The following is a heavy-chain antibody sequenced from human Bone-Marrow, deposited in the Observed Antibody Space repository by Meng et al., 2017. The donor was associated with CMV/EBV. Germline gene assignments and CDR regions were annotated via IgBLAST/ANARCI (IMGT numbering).Heavy chain of an antibody. CDR3: ARDARSSGDEETRFDT. D-gene: IGHD2-15*01. Sequence: GESLKISCAASGFTFSNYSMNWVRQAPGKGLEWVSSISSSSSYIYYADSVKGRFTISRDNAKNSLYLQMNSLRADDTAVYYCARDARSSGDEETRFDTWGQGTLVTVSS. CDR2: ISSSSSYI. CDR1: GFTFSNYS. V-gene: IGHV3-21*01. J-gene: IGHJ5*02.